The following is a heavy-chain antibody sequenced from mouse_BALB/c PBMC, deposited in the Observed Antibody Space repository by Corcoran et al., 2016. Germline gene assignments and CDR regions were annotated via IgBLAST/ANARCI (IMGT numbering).Heavy chain of an antibody. V-gene: IGHV1-9*01. D-gene: IGHD2-1*01. J-gene: IGHJ4*01. CDR1: GYTLSSYW. CDR2: ILPGSGST. Sequence: QVQLQQSGAELMKPGASVKISCKATGYTLSSYWIEWVKQRPGHGLEWFGEILPGSGSTNYNEKFKGKATFTADTSSNTAYMQLSSLTSEDSAVYYCAREGNYKMDYWGQGTSVTVSS. CDR3: AREGNYKMDY.